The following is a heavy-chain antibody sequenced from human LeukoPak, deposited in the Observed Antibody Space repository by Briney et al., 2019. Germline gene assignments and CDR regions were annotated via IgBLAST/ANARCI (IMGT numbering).Heavy chain of an antibody. J-gene: IGHJ4*02. CDR1: GFTFSSYS. CDR2: ISRGRPTV. Sequence: GGSLRLSCAASGFTFSSYSMNWVRQAPGKGLEWVSYISRGRPTVHYADSVRGRFTISRDDAKNSLYLQMNSLRDEDTAVYYCVRDPEALDYWGQGALVTVSS. CDR3: VRDPEALDY. V-gene: IGHV3-48*02.